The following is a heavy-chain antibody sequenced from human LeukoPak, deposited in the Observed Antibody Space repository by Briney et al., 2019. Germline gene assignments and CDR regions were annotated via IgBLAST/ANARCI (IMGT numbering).Heavy chain of an antibody. D-gene: IGHD3-22*01. CDR1: GYTLTELS. CDR2: FDPEDGET. Sequence: GASVKVSCKVSGYTLTELSMHWVRQAPGKGLEWMGGFDPEDGETIYAQKFQGRVTMTEDTSTDTAYMELSSLRSEDTAVYYCATDLDYYDSSWGSAFDIWGQGTMVTVSS. CDR3: ATDLDYYDSSWGSAFDI. V-gene: IGHV1-24*01. J-gene: IGHJ3*02.